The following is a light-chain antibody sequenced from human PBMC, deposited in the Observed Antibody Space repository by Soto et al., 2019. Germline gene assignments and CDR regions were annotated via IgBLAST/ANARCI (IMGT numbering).Light chain of an antibody. CDR2: DAS. V-gene: IGKV1-5*01. Sequence: DIQMTQSPSTLSGSVGDRVTITCRASQTINSWLAWYQQKPGKAPKLLIYDASSLESGVLSRFSGSGSGTEFTLTISSLQPDDFATYYCQQYNSYWTFGQGTKVDIK. CDR3: QQYNSYWT. J-gene: IGKJ1*01. CDR1: QTINSW.